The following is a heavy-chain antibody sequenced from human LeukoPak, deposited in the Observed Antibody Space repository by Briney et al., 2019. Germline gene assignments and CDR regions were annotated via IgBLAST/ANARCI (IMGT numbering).Heavy chain of an antibody. CDR3: ARDLNYAFDY. D-gene: IGHD4-11*01. Sequence: GGSLRLSCAASGFTFSIYSMNWVRQAPGKGLEWLSYISRDGNTIKYADSVKGRFTISRDNAKNSLYLQMDSLRDEDTAVYSCARDLNYAFDYWSQGTLVTVSS. CDR2: ISRDGNTI. CDR1: GFTFSIYS. V-gene: IGHV3-48*02. J-gene: IGHJ4*02.